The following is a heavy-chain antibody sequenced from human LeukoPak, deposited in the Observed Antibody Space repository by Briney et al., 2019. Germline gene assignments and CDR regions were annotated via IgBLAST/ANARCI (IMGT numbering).Heavy chain of an antibody. CDR1: GFTFSSYA. CDR2: ISGSGGST. D-gene: IGHD2-21*02. Sequence: GGSLRLSCAASGFTFSSYAMSWVRQAPGKGLEWVSAISGSGGSTYYADSVKGRFTISRDNSKNTLYLQTNSLRAEDTAVYYCAKAPRIVVVTAADYWGQGTLVTVSS. J-gene: IGHJ4*02. V-gene: IGHV3-23*01. CDR3: AKAPRIVVVTAADY.